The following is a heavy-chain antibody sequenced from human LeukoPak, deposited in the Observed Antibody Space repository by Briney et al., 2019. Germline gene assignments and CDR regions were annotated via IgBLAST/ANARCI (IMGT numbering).Heavy chain of an antibody. J-gene: IGHJ6*04. CDR1: GFTFSSYA. CDR2: ISGSGGST. Sequence: GGSLRLSCAASGFTFSSYAMSWVRQAPGKGLEWVSAISGSGGSTYYAGSVKGRFTISRDNSKNTLYLQMNSLRAEDTAVYYCARAPAPYCSGGGCYQPDVWGKGTTVTVSS. D-gene: IGHD2-15*01. CDR3: ARAPAPYCSGGGCYQPDV. V-gene: IGHV3-23*01.